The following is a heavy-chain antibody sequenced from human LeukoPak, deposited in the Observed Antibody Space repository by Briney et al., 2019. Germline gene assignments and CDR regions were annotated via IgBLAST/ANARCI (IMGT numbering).Heavy chain of an antibody. V-gene: IGHV3-23*01. CDR2: ISGSGGST. Sequence: GGSLRLSCASSRFTFSSYAMSWVRQAPGKGLEWVSAISGSGGSTYYADSVKGRFTISRDNSKNTLYLQMNSLRAEDTAVYYCAKDTGGSGSYYNWYNWFDPWGQGTLVTVSS. D-gene: IGHD3-10*01. J-gene: IGHJ5*02. CDR3: AKDTGGSGSYYNWYNWFDP. CDR1: RFTFSSYA.